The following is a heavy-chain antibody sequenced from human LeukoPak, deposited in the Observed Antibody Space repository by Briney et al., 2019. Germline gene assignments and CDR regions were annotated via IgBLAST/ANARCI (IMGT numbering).Heavy chain of an antibody. CDR2: ISYDGSNK. CDR1: RFSFSSYS. J-gene: IGHJ5*02. V-gene: IGHV3-30*03. Sequence: PAGSLRLSCAASRFSFSSYSMTWVRQAPGKGLEWVAVISYDGSNKYYADSVKGRFTISRDNSKNTLYLQMNSLRAEDTADCARDVPHNWFDTWGQRTLVTVSS. CDR3: ARDVPHNWFDT.